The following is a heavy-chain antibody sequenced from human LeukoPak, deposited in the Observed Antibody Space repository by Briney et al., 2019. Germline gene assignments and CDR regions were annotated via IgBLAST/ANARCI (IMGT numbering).Heavy chain of an antibody. V-gene: IGHV4-30-4*08. CDR3: ARGGTIVVVTFDP. J-gene: IGHJ5*02. Sequence: NPSQTLSLTCSVSGGSISSGDYYWSWIRQTPEKGLEWNGHIFNTGSPYYTPSLKSRVTISADTSKNQFSLKLSSVTAADTAVYYCARGGTIVVVTFDPWGQGTLVTVSS. CDR2: IFNTGSP. D-gene: IGHD2-21*02. CDR1: GGSISSGDYY.